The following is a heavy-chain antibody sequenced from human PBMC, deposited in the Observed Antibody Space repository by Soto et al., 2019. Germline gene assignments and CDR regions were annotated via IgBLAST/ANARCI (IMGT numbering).Heavy chain of an antibody. CDR2: ISKSGSVI. Sequence: PGGSLRLSCAGSGLTFSNYEMHWVRQAPGKGLEWLSYISKSGSVIYYADSVKGRFTISRDNTKNFLYLQMNSLRAEDTAVYFCASVTLRFSYGIDVWGQGTTVTSP. D-gene: IGHD3-3*01. CDR3: ASVTLRFSYGIDV. V-gene: IGHV3-48*03. CDR1: GLTFSNYE. J-gene: IGHJ6*02.